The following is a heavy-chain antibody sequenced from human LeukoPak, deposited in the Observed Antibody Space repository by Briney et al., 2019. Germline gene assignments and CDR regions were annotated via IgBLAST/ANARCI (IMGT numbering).Heavy chain of an antibody. CDR2: IKQDGSEK. J-gene: IGHJ6*02. Sequence: GSLRLSCAASGFTFSSYWMSWVRRAPGKGLEWVANIKQDGSEKYYVDSVKGRFTISRDNVKNSLYLQMNSLRAEDTAVYYCARDDGGNWNDLYYYYGMDVWGQGTTVTVSS. D-gene: IGHD1-1*01. CDR3: ARDDGGNWNDLYYYYGMDV. V-gene: IGHV3-7*01. CDR1: GFTFSSYW.